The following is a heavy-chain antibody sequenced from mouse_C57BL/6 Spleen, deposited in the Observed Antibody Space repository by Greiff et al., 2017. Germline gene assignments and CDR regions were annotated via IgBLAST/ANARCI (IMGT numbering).Heavy chain of an antibody. V-gene: IGHV5-9-1*02. CDR3: TRDYGNYEYFDV. CDR1: GFTFSSYA. CDR2: ISSGGDYI. Sequence: DVMLVESGEGLVKPGGSLKLSCAASGFTFSSYAMSWVRQTPEKRLEWVAYISSGGDYIYYADTVKGRFTISRDNARNTLYLQMSSLKSEDTAMYYCTRDYGNYEYFDVWGTGTTVTVSS. D-gene: IGHD2-1*01. J-gene: IGHJ1*03.